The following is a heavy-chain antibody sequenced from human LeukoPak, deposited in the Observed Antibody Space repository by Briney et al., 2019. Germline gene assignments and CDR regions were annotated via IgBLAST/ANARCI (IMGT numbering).Heavy chain of an antibody. CDR1: RGSISSLSYY. CDR3: ARTPGVVPAASFDY. Sequence: SETLSLTCTVSRGSISSLSYYWGWIRQPPGKGLEWIGSICYGGNTYYNPSLTSRVTVSVDTSKNQFSLELNSVTAADTAVYYCARTPGVVPAASFDYWGQGALVTVSS. D-gene: IGHD2-2*01. CDR2: ICYGGNT. V-gene: IGHV4-39*01. J-gene: IGHJ4*02.